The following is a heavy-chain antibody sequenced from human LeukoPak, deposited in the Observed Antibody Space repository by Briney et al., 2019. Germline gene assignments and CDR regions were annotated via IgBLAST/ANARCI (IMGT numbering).Heavy chain of an antibody. D-gene: IGHD2-15*01. Sequence: GGSLTLSCAASGFTFSSYGMSWVRQAPGKGLEWVSGISGSGGSTYYADSVKGRFTISRDNSKNTLYLQMNSLRAEDTAVYYCARRSLVVAATLGAFDIWGQGTMVTVSS. CDR3: ARRSLVVAATLGAFDI. CDR2: ISGSGGST. J-gene: IGHJ3*02. CDR1: GFTFSSYG. V-gene: IGHV3-23*01.